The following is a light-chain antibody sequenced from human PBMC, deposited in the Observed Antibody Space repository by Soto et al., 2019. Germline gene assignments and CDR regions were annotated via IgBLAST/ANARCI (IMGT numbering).Light chain of an antibody. CDR3: QQYYSYPLT. Sequence: IQLTQSPSSLSASVGDRVTITCRASQGVRSYLAWFQQRPGKAPKLLIYAASTLQSGVPSRFSGSGSGTDFTLTISCLQSEDFATYYCQQYYSYPLTFGGGTKVDIK. J-gene: IGKJ4*01. CDR1: QGVRSY. CDR2: AAS. V-gene: IGKV1-9*01.